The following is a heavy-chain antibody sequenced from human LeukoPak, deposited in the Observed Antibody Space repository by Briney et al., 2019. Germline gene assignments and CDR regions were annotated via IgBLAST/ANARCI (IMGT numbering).Heavy chain of an antibody. J-gene: IGHJ3*02. CDR2: IYYSGST. CDR1: GGSISSSSYY. Sequence: PSETLSLTCTVSGGSISSSSYYWGWIRQPPGKGLEWIGSIYYSGSTYYNPSLRSRVTISVDTSKNQFSLKLSSVTAADTAVYYCATPGSPSGDAFDIWGQGTMVTVS. D-gene: IGHD1-26*01. V-gene: IGHV4-39*01. CDR3: ATPGSPSGDAFDI.